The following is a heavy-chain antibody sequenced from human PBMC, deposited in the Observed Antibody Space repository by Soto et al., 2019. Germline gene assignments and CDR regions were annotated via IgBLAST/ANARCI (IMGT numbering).Heavy chain of an antibody. CDR2: TYYRSKWYN. CDR1: GDSVSSNSAA. J-gene: IGHJ6*03. V-gene: IGHV6-1*01. CDR3: ARVSRTGCSGGSCYSGYYYYYYMDV. D-gene: IGHD2-15*01. Sequence: SQTLSLTCAISGDSVSSNSAAWNWIRQSPSRGLEWLGRTYYRSKWYNDYAVSVKSRITINPDTSKNQFSLQLNSVTPEDTAVYYCARVSRTGCSGGSCYSGYYYYYYMDVWGKGTTVTVSS.